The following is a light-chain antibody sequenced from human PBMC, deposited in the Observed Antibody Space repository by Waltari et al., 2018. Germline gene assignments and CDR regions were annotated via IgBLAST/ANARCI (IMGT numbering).Light chain of an antibody. Sequence: DIQMTQPPSSVSASVGDRVTISCRASQDVNTWVAWYQQKPGKAPNLLIHGASTLQSGVPPRFSGSGSGTEFTLTISGLQPEDFTLYFCQQTDSFPLTFGGGTKVEIK. J-gene: IGKJ4*01. CDR3: QQTDSFPLT. CDR2: GAS. V-gene: IGKV1-12*01. CDR1: QDVNTW.